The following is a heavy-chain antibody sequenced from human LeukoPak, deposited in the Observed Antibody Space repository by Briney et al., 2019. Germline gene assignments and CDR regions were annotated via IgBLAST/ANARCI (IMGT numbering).Heavy chain of an antibody. D-gene: IGHD6-19*01. CDR1: GYTFTSYY. CDR3: ARFRHSVAGHNWFDP. Sequence: GASVKVSCKASGYTFTSYYMHWVRQAPGQGLEWMGIINPSGGSTSYAQKFQGRVTMTRDTSTSTVYMELSSLRSEDTAVYYCARFRHSVAGHNWFDPWGQGTLVTVSS. J-gene: IGHJ5*02. V-gene: IGHV1-46*01. CDR2: INPSGGST.